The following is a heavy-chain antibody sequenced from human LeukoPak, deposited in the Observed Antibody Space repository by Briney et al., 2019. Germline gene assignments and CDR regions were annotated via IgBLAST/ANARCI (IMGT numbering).Heavy chain of an antibody. CDR1: GYTFTSYG. CDR2: INPNSGGT. D-gene: IGHD6-6*01. Sequence: ASVKVSCKASGYTFTSYGISWVRQAPGQGLEWMGWINPNSGGTNYAQKFQGRVTMTRDTSISTAYMELSRLRSDDTAVYYCARDRSSSSNYYYYYYMDVWGKGTTVTVSS. V-gene: IGHV1-2*02. CDR3: ARDRSSSSNYYYYYYMDV. J-gene: IGHJ6*03.